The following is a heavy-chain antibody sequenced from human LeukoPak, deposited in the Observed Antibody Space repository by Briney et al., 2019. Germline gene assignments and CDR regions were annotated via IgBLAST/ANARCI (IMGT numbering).Heavy chain of an antibody. CDR1: GYSFTSYW. D-gene: IGHD3-22*01. V-gene: IGHV5-10-1*01. CDR3: ARLFTYYDTSGYYY. CDR2: IDPRASYT. Sequence: GESLKISCKGSGYSFTSYWITWVRQVPGKGLEWMGRIDPRASYTNHYSPSFQGHVTISADKSISTAYLQWSSLKASDTAIYYCARLFTYYDTSGYYYWGQGTLVTVSS. J-gene: IGHJ4*02.